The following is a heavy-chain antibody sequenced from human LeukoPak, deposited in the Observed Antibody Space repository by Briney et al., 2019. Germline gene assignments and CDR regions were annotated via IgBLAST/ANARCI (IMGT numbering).Heavy chain of an antibody. Sequence: SETLSLTCTVSGGSISSYYWSWIRQPPGKGLEWIGYIYYSGSTNYNPSLKSRVTISVDTSKNQFSLKLSSVTAADTAVYYCARDLSSGWPNVWFDPWGQGAPVTVSS. CDR1: GGSISSYY. D-gene: IGHD6-19*01. J-gene: IGHJ5*02. V-gene: IGHV4-59*01. CDR3: ARDLSSGWPNVWFDP. CDR2: IYYSGST.